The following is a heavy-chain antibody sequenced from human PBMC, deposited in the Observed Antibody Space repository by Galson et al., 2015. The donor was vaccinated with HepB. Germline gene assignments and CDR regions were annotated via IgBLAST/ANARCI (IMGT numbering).Heavy chain of an antibody. CDR3: AKGLYRYYFDY. V-gene: IGHV3-30*18. Sequence: FTFITYGMHWVRQTPGKGLEWVAVISYDENNKYYADSVKGRFTISRDNSKNTLYLQMNSLRAEDTAVYYCAKGLYRYYFDYWGQGTLVTVSS. D-gene: IGHD2-15*01. J-gene: IGHJ4*02. CDR1: FTFITYG. CDR2: ISYDENNK.